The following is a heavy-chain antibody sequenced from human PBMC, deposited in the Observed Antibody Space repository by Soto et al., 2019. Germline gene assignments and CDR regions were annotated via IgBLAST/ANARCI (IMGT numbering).Heavy chain of an antibody. CDR3: ASGECIAAAGVFDY. Sequence: QVQLQESGPGLVKPSETLSLTCTVSGGSISSYYWSWIRQPPGKGLEWIGYIYYSGSTNYNPSLKSRVTISVDTSKNQFSRKLSSVTAADTAVYYCASGECIAAAGVFDYWGQGTLVTVSS. D-gene: IGHD6-13*01. CDR1: GGSISSYY. J-gene: IGHJ4*02. CDR2: IYYSGST. V-gene: IGHV4-59*01.